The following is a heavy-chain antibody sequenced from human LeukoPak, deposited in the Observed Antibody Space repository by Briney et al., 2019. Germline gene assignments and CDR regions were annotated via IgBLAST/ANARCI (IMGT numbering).Heavy chain of an antibody. CDR3: ASETATLSAFDI. Sequence: SETLSLTCAVYGGSFSGYYWSWIRQPPGKGLVWIGEINHSGRTNYNPSLKSRVTISVDTSKNQFSLKLSSVTAADTAVYYCASETATLSAFDIWGQGTMVTVSS. J-gene: IGHJ3*02. CDR2: INHSGRT. D-gene: IGHD3-16*01. CDR1: GGSFSGYY. V-gene: IGHV4-34*01.